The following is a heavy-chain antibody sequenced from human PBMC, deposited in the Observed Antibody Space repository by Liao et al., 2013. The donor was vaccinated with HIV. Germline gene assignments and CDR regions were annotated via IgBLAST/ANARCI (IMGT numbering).Heavy chain of an antibody. J-gene: IGHJ6*03. CDR1: GGSISSSSYY. Sequence: QLQLQESGPGLVKPSETLSLTCSVSGGSISSSSYYWSWIRQPAGKRLEWIGRIYTSGSTNYNPSLKSRVTMSVDTSKNQFSLKLSSVTAADTAVYYCARSPTSAFGNRYYYYYMDVWGKGTTVTVSS. V-gene: IGHV4-61*02. CDR3: ARSPTSAFGNRYYYYYMDV. CDR2: IYTSGST. D-gene: IGHD1-14*01.